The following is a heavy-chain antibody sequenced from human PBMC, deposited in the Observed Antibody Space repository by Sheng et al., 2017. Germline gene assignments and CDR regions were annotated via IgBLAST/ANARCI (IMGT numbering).Heavy chain of an antibody. CDR2: IRSKAYGGTT. J-gene: IGHJ6*03. CDR1: GFTFGDYA. D-gene: IGHD3-3*01. CDR3: TRAPYYDFWSGYYHYYYYMDV. Sequence: EVQLVESGGGLVQPGRSLRLSCTASGFTFGDYAMSWFRQAPGKGLEWVGFIRSKAYGGTTEYAASVKGRFTISRDDSKSIAYLQMNSLKTEDTAVYYCTRAPYYDFWSGYYHYYYYMDVWGKGTTVTVSS. V-gene: IGHV3-49*03.